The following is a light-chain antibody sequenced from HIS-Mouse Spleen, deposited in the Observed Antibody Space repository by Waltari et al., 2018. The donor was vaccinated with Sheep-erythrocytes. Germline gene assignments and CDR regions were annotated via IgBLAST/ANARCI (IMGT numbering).Light chain of an antibody. CDR1: NTGSKS. V-gene: IGLV3-21*03. CDR3: QVWDSSSDHYV. J-gene: IGLJ1*01. CDR2: DDS. Sequence: SYVLTPPPSVSVAPGKTARITCGGNNTGSKSVHWYQQKPAQAPVLVVYDDSDRPSGIPERFSGSNSGNTATLTISRVEAGDEADYYCQVWDSSSDHYVFGTGTKVTVL.